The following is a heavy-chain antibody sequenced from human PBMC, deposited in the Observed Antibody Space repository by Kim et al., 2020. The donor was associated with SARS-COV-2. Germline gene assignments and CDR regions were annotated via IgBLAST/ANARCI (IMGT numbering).Heavy chain of an antibody. CDR1: GYTFTSYA. V-gene: IGHV1-3*01. Sequence: ASVKVSCKASGYTFTSYAMHWVRQAPGQRLEWMGWINAGNGNTKYSQKFQGRVTITRDTSASTAYMELSSLRSADTAVYYCARGMWMAEAGLIDYWGQGNLVTVSS. D-gene: IGHD6-13*01. J-gene: IGHJ4*01. CDR3: ARGMWMAEAGLIDY. CDR2: INAGNGNT.